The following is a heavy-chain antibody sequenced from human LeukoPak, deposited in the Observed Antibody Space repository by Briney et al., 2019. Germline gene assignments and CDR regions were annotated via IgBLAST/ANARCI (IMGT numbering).Heavy chain of an antibody. J-gene: IGHJ4*02. CDR3: AKDRDIVVVPAAYAYFDY. V-gene: IGHV3-23*01. CDR1: GFTFSSYA. CDR2: ISGSGGST. Sequence: PGGSLRLSCAASGFTFSSYAMSWVRQAPGKGLEWVSAISGSGGSTYYADSVKGRLTISRDNSKNTLYLQMNSLRAEDTAVYYCAKDRDIVVVPAAYAYFDYWGQGTLVTVSS. D-gene: IGHD2-2*01.